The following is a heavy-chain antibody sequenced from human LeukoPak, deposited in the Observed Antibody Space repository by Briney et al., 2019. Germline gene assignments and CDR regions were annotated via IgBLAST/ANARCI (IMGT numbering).Heavy chain of an antibody. CDR2: IKQDGSEK. V-gene: IGHV3-7*01. CDR3: ARDQRWRFNFDY. J-gene: IGHJ4*02. Sequence: GGSLRLSCAASGFTFSDYYMSWVRQAPGKGLEWVANIKQDGSEKYYVDSVKGRFTISRDNAKNSLYLEMNSLRAEDTAVYYCARDQRWRFNFDYWGQGILVTVSS. CDR1: GFTFSDYY. D-gene: IGHD4-23*01.